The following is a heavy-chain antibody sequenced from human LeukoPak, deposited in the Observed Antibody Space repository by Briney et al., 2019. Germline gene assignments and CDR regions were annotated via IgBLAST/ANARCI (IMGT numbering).Heavy chain of an antibody. V-gene: IGHV3-30*02. D-gene: IGHD3-10*01. Sequence: GGSLRLSCAASGFTFNNYGMHWVRQAPGKGREGVAFIRYNGNNQYYADSAKGRFTISRDNYKNPLYLQMNSLKGDDTAVYYCAKDSAFYYIDVWGKGTTVIISS. CDR1: GFTFNNYG. CDR2: IRYNGNNQ. J-gene: IGHJ6*03. CDR3: AKDSAFYYIDV.